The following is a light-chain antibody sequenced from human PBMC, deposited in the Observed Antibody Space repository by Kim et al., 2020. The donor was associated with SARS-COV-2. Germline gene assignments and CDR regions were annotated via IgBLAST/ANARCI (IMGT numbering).Light chain of an antibody. J-gene: IGKJ2*01. CDR3: QQYTASPFT. CDR1: QSVSSNY. CDR2: GAS. Sequence: EIVLTQSPGTLSLSPGERAPLSCRTSQSVSSNYLAWYQQKPGQAPRLLIYGASSRAAGIPDRFSGSGSGTDFTLIISRLEPEDFAVYSCQQYTASPFTFGQGPRLAIK. V-gene: IGKV3-20*01.